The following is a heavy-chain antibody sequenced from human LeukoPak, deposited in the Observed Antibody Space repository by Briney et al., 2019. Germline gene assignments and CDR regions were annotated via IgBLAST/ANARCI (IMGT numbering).Heavy chain of an antibody. J-gene: IGHJ4*02. D-gene: IGHD2-15*01. V-gene: IGHV3-23*01. Sequence: PGGSLRLSCAASGFTVSSYYMNWVRQAPGKGLEWVSGITASGDSTYYGDSVKGRFTMSRDNSKNTVYLQMNSLRVDDTAVYYCARRDIVVVVSASDYWGQGTLVTVSS. CDR2: ITASGDST. CDR1: GFTVSSYY. CDR3: ARRDIVVVVSASDY.